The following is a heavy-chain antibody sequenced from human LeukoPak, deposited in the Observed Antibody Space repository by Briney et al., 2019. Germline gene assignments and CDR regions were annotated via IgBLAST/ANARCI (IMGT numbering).Heavy chain of an antibody. V-gene: IGHV4-59*01. J-gene: IGHJ4*02. CDR1: DGSISSYY. CDR3: ARVQAVAGHFDY. D-gene: IGHD6-19*01. Sequence: SETLSLTCTVSDGSISSYYWSWIRQPPGKGLEWIGYIYYSGSTNYNPSLKSRVTISVDTSKNQFSLKLSSVTAADTAVYYCARVQAVAGHFDYWGQGTLVTVSS. CDR2: IYYSGST.